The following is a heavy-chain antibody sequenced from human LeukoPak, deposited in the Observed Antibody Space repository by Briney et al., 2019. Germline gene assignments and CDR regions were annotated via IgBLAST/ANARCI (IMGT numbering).Heavy chain of an antibody. V-gene: IGHV3-21*06. CDR2: ITSSSRYI. D-gene: IGHD6-25*01. J-gene: IGHJ5*02. CDR1: GFTFSDYS. Sequence: GGSLRLSCAASGFTFSDYSMNWVRQAPGKALEWVSSITSSSRYIYYADSVKGRFTISRDDARSSLYLQMNSLRVEDTAVYYCARERHTFDPWGQGTLVTVSS. CDR3: ARERHTFDP.